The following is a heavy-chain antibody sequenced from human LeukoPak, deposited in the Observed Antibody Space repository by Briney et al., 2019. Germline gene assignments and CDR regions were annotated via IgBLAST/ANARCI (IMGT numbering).Heavy chain of an antibody. J-gene: IGHJ4*02. CDR2: IYRGGAR. CDR1: GFTFSSYA. CDR3: AGASSDGVIIDATSFDL. D-gene: IGHD2-15*01. V-gene: IGHV3-66*01. Sequence: PGGSLRLSCAASGFTFSSYAMSWVRQAPGKGLEWLSVIYRGGARYCSDSVKGRFTISRDSSNNAWHLQLHNLRVEDTAVYYCAGASSDGVIIDATSFDLWGQGTLVIVSS.